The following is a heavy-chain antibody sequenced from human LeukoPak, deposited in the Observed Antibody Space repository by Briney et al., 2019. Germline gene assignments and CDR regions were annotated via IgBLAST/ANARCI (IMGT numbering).Heavy chain of an antibody. V-gene: IGHV1-8*01. D-gene: IGHD6-6*01. J-gene: IGHJ6*03. CDR3: ARGLKGAARPNRYYYYMDV. CDR1: GYTFTSYD. Sequence: ASVTVSCTASGYTFTSYDINWVRQAPGQGLDGMGWVNPNSGNTGYAQKFQGRVTMTRNTSISTAYMELSSLRSEDTAVYYCARGLKGAARPNRYYYYMDVWGKGTTVTVSS. CDR2: VNPNSGNT.